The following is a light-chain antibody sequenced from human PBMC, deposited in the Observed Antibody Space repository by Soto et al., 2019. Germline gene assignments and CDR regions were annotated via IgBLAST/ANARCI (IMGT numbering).Light chain of an antibody. CDR2: DAS. Sequence: EIVLTQSPATLSLSPGERATLSCRASQSVSSYLAWYQQKPGQAPRLLIYDASIRATGLPSWFSGSGSGTDFILTSSSLDPEDFAVYYCQQRSNWPSFGGGTKVEIK. CDR1: QSVSSY. CDR3: QQRSNWPS. V-gene: IGKV3-11*01. J-gene: IGKJ4*01.